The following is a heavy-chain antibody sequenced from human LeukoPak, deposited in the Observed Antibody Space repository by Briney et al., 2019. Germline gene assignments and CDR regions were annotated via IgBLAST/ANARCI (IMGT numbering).Heavy chain of an antibody. D-gene: IGHD1-26*01. CDR1: GYTFTGYY. CDR3: ARVESWEHSGSSQDVFDI. V-gene: IGHV1-2*02. Sequence: ASVKVSCKASGYTFTGYYMHWVRQAPGQGLEWMGWINPNSGGTNYAQKFQGRVTMTRDTSISTVYMELSSLRSEDTAVYYCARVESWEHSGSSQDVFDIWGQGTMVIVSS. CDR2: INPNSGGT. J-gene: IGHJ3*02.